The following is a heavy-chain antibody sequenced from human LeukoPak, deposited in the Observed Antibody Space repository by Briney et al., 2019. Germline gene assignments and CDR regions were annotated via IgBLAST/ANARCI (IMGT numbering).Heavy chain of an antibody. CDR3: ASSPKRGDYYFDY. V-gene: IGHV4-39*07. Sequence: SETLSLTCTVSGGSISSSSYYWGWIRQPPGKGLEWIGSIYYSGSTYYNPSLKSRVTISVDKSKNQFSLKLSSVTAADTAVYYCASSPKRGDYYFDYWGQGTLVTVSS. CDR2: IYYSGST. D-gene: IGHD4-17*01. CDR1: GGSISSSSYY. J-gene: IGHJ4*02.